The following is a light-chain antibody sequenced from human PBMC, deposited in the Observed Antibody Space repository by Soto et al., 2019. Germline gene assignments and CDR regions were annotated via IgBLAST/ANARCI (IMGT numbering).Light chain of an antibody. CDR3: QQHNQWPIT. Sequence: EIVITPSPTTLSVSPGETAPPSRRASQSAGNFLAWYQQKPGQAPRLLIYYISTRATGIPARFSGSGSGTEFTLTINSLQSEDSAVYYCQQHNQWPITFGQGTKVDIK. V-gene: IGKV3D-15*01. CDR1: QSAGNF. J-gene: IGKJ1*01. CDR2: YIS.